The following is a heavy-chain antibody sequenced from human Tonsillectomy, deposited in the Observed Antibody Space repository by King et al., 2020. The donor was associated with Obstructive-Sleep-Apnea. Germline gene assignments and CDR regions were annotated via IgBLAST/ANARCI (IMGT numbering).Heavy chain of an antibody. Sequence: VQLVESGGGLVQPGGSLRLSCAASGFTFSSYAMSWVRQAPGKGLEWVSAISGSGGSTYYADSGKGRFTISRDNSKNTLYLQMNSRRAEDTAVYYCAKGTIVVVPAAMEEDWFDPWGQGTLVTVSS. CDR1: GFTFSSYA. D-gene: IGHD2-2*01. CDR3: AKGTIVVVPAAMEEDWFDP. J-gene: IGHJ5*02. V-gene: IGHV3-23*04. CDR2: ISGSGGST.